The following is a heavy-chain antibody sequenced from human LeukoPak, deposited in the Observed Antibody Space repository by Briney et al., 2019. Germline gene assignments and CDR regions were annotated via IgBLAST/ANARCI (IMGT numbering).Heavy chain of an antibody. Sequence: GGSLRLSCAASGFTFSSYDMHWVRHATGKGLEWVSGIGSAGDTYYAGSVKGRFTISRENAKNSLYLQINSLRAGDTAVYYCAKAPPFEELGAPIDYWGQGTLVTVSS. D-gene: IGHD1-26*01. J-gene: IGHJ4*02. V-gene: IGHV3-13*01. CDR2: IGSAGDT. CDR1: GFTFSSYD. CDR3: AKAPPFEELGAPIDY.